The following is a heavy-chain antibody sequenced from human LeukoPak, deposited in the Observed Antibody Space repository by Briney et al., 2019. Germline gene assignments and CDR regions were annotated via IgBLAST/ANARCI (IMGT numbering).Heavy chain of an antibody. J-gene: IGHJ3*02. CDR2: IYHSGST. Sequence: SETLSLTRTVSGYSISSGYYWGWIRQPLGKGLEWIGSIYHSGSTYYNPSLKSRVTISVDTSKNQFSLKLSSVTAADTAVYYCARGLGNLRLDAFDIWGQGTMVTVSS. CDR3: ARGLGNLRLDAFDI. V-gene: IGHV4-38-2*02. D-gene: IGHD1-14*01. CDR1: GYSISSGYY.